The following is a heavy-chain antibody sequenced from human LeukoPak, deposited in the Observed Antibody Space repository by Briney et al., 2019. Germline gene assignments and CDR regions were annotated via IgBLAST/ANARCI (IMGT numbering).Heavy chain of an antibody. Sequence: SETLSLTCTVSGGSISSYYWSWTRQPAGKGLEWIGRIYTSGSTNYNPSLKSRVTMSVDTSKNQFSLKLSSVTAADTAVYYCARSGYSYGYGMDVWGQGTTVTVSS. D-gene: IGHD5-18*01. J-gene: IGHJ6*02. CDR3: ARSGYSYGYGMDV. CDR1: GGSISSYY. V-gene: IGHV4-4*07. CDR2: IYTSGST.